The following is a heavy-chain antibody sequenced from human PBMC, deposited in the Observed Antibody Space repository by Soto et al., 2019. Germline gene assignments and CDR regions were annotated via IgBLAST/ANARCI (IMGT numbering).Heavy chain of an antibody. V-gene: IGHV1-2*02. J-gene: IGHJ4*02. Sequence: QVQLVQSGAEVKKPGASVKVSCKASGYTFTGYYMHGVRQAPGQGLEWMGWLNPNSGGTNYAQKFQGRVNMTRSTFISTAYMALSRLRSDDTAVYYCARDMLGSNPRSIWGQGTLITVSS. CDR3: ARDMLGSNPRSI. CDR2: LNPNSGGT. D-gene: IGHD4-4*01. CDR1: GYTFTGYY.